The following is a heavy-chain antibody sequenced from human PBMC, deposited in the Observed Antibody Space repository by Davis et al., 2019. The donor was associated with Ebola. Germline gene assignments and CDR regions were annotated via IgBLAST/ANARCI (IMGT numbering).Heavy chain of an antibody. CDR2: ISGSGGST. J-gene: IGHJ4*02. CDR3: AKDPYSSSTGALFDY. Sequence: GGSLRLSCAASGFTFSSYAMSWVRQAPGKGLEWVSAISGSGGSTYYADSVKGRFTISRDNSKNTLYLQMNSLRAEDTAVYYCAKDPYSSSTGALFDYWGQGTLVTVSS. V-gene: IGHV3-23*01. CDR1: GFTFSSYA. D-gene: IGHD5-12*01.